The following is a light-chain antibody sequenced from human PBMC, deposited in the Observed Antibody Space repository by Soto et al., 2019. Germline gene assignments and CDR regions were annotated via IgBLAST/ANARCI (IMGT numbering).Light chain of an antibody. CDR3: QQYGSSGT. Sequence: EIVMTQSPATLSVSLGERATLSCRASQSVSSNLAWYQLKPGQAPRLLIYDASNRATGIPARFSGSGSGTDFTLTISRLEPEDFAVYYCQQYGSSGTFGQGTKVDI. CDR1: QSVSSN. J-gene: IGKJ1*01. CDR2: DAS. V-gene: IGKV3-20*01.